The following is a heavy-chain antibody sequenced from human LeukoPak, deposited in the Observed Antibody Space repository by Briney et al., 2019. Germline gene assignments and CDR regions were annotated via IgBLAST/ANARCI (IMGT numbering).Heavy chain of an antibody. CDR3: ARVRHDPLEYGSYMDV. D-gene: IGHD1-1*01. J-gene: IGHJ6*03. Sequence: GSLRLSCSASGFTFSSYVINWVRQTPGKGLEWIGDINLTGNTNYNPSLTDYNPSLKSRVTISVDSSNNELSLKVTSLTAADTGVYYCARVRHDPLEYGSYMDVWGKGTTVSVSS. V-gene: IGHV4-34*01. CDR2: INLTGNT. CDR1: GFTFSSYV.